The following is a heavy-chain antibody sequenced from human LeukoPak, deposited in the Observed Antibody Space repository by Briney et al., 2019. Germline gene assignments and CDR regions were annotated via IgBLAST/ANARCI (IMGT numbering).Heavy chain of an antibody. CDR2: INPSGGST. D-gene: IGHD2/OR15-2a*01. CDR3: ARVNSFFDY. CDR1: GYTFTSYY. J-gene: IGHJ4*02. V-gene: IGHV1-46*01. Sequence: GASVKVSCKASGYTFTSYYMHWVRQAPGQGFEWMGIINPSGGSTSYAQKFQGRVTMTTDTSTSTAYMELRSLRSDDTAVYYCARVNSFFDYWGQGTLVTVSS.